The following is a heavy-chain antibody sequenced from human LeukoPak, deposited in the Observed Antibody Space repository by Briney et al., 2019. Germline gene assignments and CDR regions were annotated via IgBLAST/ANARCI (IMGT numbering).Heavy chain of an antibody. Sequence: GESLKISCKGSGYSFTSYWIGWVRQMPGKGLEGMGIIYPGDSDTRYSPSFQGQVTISADKSISTAYLQWSSLKASDTAMYYCARLSAGNYYDSSGYYYRGAFDIWGQGTMVTVSS. CDR1: GYSFTSYW. CDR3: ARLSAGNYYDSSGYYYRGAFDI. J-gene: IGHJ3*02. CDR2: IYPGDSDT. D-gene: IGHD3-22*01. V-gene: IGHV5-51*01.